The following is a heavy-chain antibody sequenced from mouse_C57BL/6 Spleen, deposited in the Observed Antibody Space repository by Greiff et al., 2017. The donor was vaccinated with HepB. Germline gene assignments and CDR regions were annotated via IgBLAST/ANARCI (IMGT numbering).Heavy chain of an antibody. D-gene: IGHD4-1*01. J-gene: IGHJ2*01. CDR2: INPNNGGN. Sequence: VQLQQSGPELVKPGASVKIPCKASGYTFTDYNMDWVKQSHGKSLEWIGDINPNNGGNIYNQKFKGKATLTVDKSSSTAYMELRGLTSEDTAVYYCAIANWDGGFDYWGQGTTLTVSS. CDR1: GYTFTDYN. CDR3: AIANWDGGFDY. V-gene: IGHV1-18*01.